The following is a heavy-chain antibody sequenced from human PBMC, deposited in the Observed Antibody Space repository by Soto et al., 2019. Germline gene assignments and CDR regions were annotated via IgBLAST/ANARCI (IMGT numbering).Heavy chain of an antibody. CDR1: GFTFSSYV. CDR2: ISGSGGST. V-gene: IGHV3-23*01. D-gene: IGHD1-26*01. CDR3: AKWELIVDTDI. J-gene: IGHJ3*02. Sequence: GGSLRLSCAASGFTFSSYVMSWVRQAPGKGLEWVSTISGSGGSTYYADSVKGRFTISRDNSKNTLYLQMNSLRAEDTAVYYCAKWELIVDTDIWGQGTMVTVSS.